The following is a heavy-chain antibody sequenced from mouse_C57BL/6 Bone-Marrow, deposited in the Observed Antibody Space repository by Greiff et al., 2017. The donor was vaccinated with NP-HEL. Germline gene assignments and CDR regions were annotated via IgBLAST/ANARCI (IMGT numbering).Heavy chain of an antibody. CDR1: GYTFTSYG. CDR2: IYPRSGNT. D-gene: IGHD2-1*01. V-gene: IGHV1-81*01. Sequence: QVQLKQSGAELARPGASVKLSCKASGYTFTSYGISWVKQRTGQGLEWIGEIYPRSGNTYYNEKFKGKATLTADKYSSTAYMELRSLTSEDSAVYFCARCGNYFFYAMDYWGQGTSVTVSS. J-gene: IGHJ4*01. CDR3: ARCGNYFFYAMDY.